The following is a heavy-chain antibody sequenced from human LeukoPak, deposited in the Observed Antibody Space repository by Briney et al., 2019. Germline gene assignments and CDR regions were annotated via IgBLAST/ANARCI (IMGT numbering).Heavy chain of an antibody. V-gene: IGHV3-21*01. Sequence: GGSLRLSCAASGFTFSSYTMHWIRQAPGKGLEWVSSISGSNSYIFYADSVEGRFTVSRDNAKDSLYLQMNSLRAEDTAVYYCARALTTLTYEGYWGQGTLVTVSS. CDR3: ARALTTLTYEGY. J-gene: IGHJ4*02. CDR1: GFTFSSYT. CDR2: ISGSNSYI. D-gene: IGHD1-1*01.